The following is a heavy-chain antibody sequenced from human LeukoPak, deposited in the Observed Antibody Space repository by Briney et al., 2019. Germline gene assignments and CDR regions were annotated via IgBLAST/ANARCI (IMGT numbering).Heavy chain of an antibody. V-gene: IGHV1-2*02. CDR1: GYTFTGYY. Sequence: ASVEVSCKASGYTFTGYYMHWVRQAPGQGLEWMGWINPNSGGTNYAQKFQGRVTMTRDTSISTAYMELSRLRSDDTAVYYCARGVGYCSSTSCYSLRVFDYWGQGTLVTVSS. D-gene: IGHD2-2*01. CDR3: ARGVGYCSSTSCYSLRVFDY. CDR2: INPNSGGT. J-gene: IGHJ4*02.